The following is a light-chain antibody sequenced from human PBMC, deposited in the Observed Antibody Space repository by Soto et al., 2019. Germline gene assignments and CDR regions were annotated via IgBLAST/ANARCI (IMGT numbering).Light chain of an antibody. V-gene: IGKV4-1*01. Sequence: DIVMTQSPDSLAVSLGERATINCKSSQSLLYSSNNKNYLAWYQQKPGQPPRLLIYFASTRATAVPARFTAGGSGTEFTLTISSLQSDDLAVYYCQQYDKWPRTFGQGTKVEIK. CDR1: QSLLYSSNNKNY. CDR3: QQYDKWPRT. CDR2: FAS. J-gene: IGKJ1*01.